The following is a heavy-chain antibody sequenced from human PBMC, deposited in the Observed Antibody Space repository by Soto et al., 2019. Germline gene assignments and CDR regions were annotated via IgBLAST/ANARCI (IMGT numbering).Heavy chain of an antibody. CDR2: INHSGST. CDR3: ARGMEYYGSGSYSH. Sequence: QVQLQQWGAGLLKPSETLSLTCAVYGGSFSGYYWSWIRQPPGKGLEWIGEINHSGSTNYNPSLKRRVTISVDTSKNQFSLKLSSVTAADTAVYYCARGMEYYGSGSYSHWGQGTLVTVSS. J-gene: IGHJ4*02. CDR1: GGSFSGYY. D-gene: IGHD3-10*01. V-gene: IGHV4-34*01.